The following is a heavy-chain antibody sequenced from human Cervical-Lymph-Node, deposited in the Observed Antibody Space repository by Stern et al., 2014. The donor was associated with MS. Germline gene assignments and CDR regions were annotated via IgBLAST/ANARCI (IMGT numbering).Heavy chain of an antibody. D-gene: IGHD5-18*01. CDR3: ASTRGYSYGSYYYYYGMDV. Sequence: MQLVESGAEVKKPGASVKVSCKASGYTFTGYYMHWVRQAPGQGLEWMGWINPNSGGTNYAQKFQGRVTMTRDTSISTAYMELSRLRSDDTAVYYCASTRGYSYGSYYYYYGMDVWGQGTTVTVSS. V-gene: IGHV1-2*02. J-gene: IGHJ6*02. CDR1: GYTFTGYY. CDR2: INPNSGGT.